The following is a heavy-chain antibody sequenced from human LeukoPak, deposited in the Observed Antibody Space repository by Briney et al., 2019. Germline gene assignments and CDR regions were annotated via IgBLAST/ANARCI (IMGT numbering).Heavy chain of an antibody. J-gene: IGHJ4*02. CDR3: ARGTKPDFDY. CDR2: IYYSGST. D-gene: IGHD2-8*01. V-gene: IGHV4-30-4*01. CDR1: GGSISSGDYC. Sequence: SETLSLTCTVSGGSISSGDYCWSWIRQPPGKGLEWIGYIYYSGSTYYNPSLKSRVTMSIDTSKNQFSLKLSSVTAADTAVYYCARGTKPDFDYWGQGTLVTVSS.